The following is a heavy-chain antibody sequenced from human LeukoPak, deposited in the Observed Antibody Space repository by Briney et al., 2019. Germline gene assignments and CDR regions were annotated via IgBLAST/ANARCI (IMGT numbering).Heavy chain of an antibody. CDR2: IGSTI. V-gene: IGHV3-11*04. CDR1: GFSLSDYY. D-gene: IGHD3-10*01. CDR3: ARVYGELSHFDY. Sequence: GGSLRLSCVASGFSLSDYYMSWIRQAPGKGLEWVSYIGSTIYYADSVKGRFTISRDNAKNSLYLQMNSLRPEDTSVYYCARVYGELSHFDYWGQGTLVTVSS. J-gene: IGHJ4*02.